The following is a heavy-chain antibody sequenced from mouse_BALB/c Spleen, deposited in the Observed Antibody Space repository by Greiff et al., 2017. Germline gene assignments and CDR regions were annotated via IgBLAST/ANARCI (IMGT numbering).Heavy chain of an antibody. CDR3: ARSGGYYLYAMDY. CDR2: INPSTGYT. Sequence: VKLQESGAELAKPGASVKMSCKASGYTFTSYWMHWVKQRPGQGLEWIGYINPSTGYTEYNQKFKDKATLTADKSSSTAYMQLSSLTSEDSAVYYCARSGGYYLYAMDYWGQGTSVTVSS. D-gene: IGHD2-3*01. CDR1: GYTFTSYW. V-gene: IGHV1-7*01. J-gene: IGHJ4*01.